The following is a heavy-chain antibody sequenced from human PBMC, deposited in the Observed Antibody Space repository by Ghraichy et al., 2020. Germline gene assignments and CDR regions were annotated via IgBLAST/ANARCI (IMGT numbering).Heavy chain of an antibody. J-gene: IGHJ4*02. CDR3: ARGLLGGLAVAKYFDY. Sequence: GESLNISCKGSGYSFTSYWIGWVRQMPGKGLEWMGIIYPGDSDTRYSPSFQGQVTISADKSISTAYLQWSSLKASDTAMYYCARGLLGGLAVAKYFDYWGQGTLVTVSS. D-gene: IGHD6-19*01. CDR1: GYSFTSYW. CDR2: IYPGDSDT. V-gene: IGHV5-51*01.